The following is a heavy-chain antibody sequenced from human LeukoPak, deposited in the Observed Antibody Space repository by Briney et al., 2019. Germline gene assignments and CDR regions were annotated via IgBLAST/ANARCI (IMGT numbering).Heavy chain of an antibody. CDR1: GFSFSTYW. CDR3: GRDSFETDIDY. J-gene: IGHJ4*02. CDR2: IKEDGSET. D-gene: IGHD1-14*01. V-gene: IGHV3-7*01. Sequence: GGSLRPSCAASGFSFSTYWMSWVRQAPGKGLEWVANIKEDGSETYYVDSLRGRFTISRDNVKNSLYLQINSLRVEDTAVYYCGRDSFETDIDYWGQGTLVTVSS.